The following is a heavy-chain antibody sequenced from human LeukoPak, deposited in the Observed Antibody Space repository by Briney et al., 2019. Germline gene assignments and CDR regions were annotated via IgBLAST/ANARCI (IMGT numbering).Heavy chain of an antibody. CDR2: IWYDGSNK. CDR1: GFTLSSYG. J-gene: IGHJ4*02. V-gene: IGHV3-33*01. D-gene: IGHD2-2*01. Sequence: GGSPRLSCAASGFTLSSYGMHWVRQAPGKGLEWVAVIWYDGSNKYYADSVKGRFTISRDNSKNTLYLQMNSLRAEDTAVYYCARDQPALGIDYWGQGTLVTVSS. CDR3: ARDQPALGIDY.